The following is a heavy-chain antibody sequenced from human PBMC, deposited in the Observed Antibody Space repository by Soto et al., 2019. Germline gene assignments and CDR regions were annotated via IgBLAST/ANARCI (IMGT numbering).Heavy chain of an antibody. CDR2: IYSSATT. Sequence: QVQLQESGPELVKPSETLSLTCTVSGDSISSYYWSWIRQPAGQGLEWIGRIYSSATTNYNPSLISRVTMSVDTSKNRFSLKLTSVTAADTAVYYCARVSRTAMVYYFDYWGQGTLVTVSS. D-gene: IGHD5-18*01. J-gene: IGHJ4*02. CDR1: GDSISSYY. CDR3: ARVSRTAMVYYFDY. V-gene: IGHV4-4*07.